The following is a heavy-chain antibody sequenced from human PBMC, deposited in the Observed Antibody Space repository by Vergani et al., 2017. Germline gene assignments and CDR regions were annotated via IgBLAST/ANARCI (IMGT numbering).Heavy chain of an antibody. D-gene: IGHD3-22*01. V-gene: IGHV3-73*02. CDR3: TRGGDYYDSSGYYWVY. CDR2: IRSKANSYAT. J-gene: IGHJ4*02. CDR1: GFTFSGSA. Sequence: EVQLVESGGGLVQPGGSLKLSCAASGFTFSGSAMHWVRQASGKGLEWVGRIRSKANSYATAYAASVKGRFTISRDDSKNTAYLQMNSLKTEDTAVYYWTRGGDYYDSSGYYWVYWGQGTLVTVSS.